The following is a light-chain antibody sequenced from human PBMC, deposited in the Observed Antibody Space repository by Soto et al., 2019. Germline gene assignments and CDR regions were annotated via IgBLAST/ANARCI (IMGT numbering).Light chain of an antibody. CDR2: DTS. Sequence: ITQSPSSLSASVGDRVTITCRASQSISSSLNWYQQKPGQTPRLLIYDTSTRATGVPTRFSGSRSGAEFTLTINSLQSEDFAVYYCQPYNNWPLTFGGGTKVDIK. V-gene: IGKV3-15*01. CDR1: QSISSS. J-gene: IGKJ4*01. CDR3: QPYNNWPLT.